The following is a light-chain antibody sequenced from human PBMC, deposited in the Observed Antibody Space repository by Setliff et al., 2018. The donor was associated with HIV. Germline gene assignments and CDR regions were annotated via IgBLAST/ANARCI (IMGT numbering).Light chain of an antibody. CDR3: SSYAGSNKDV. V-gene: IGLV2-8*01. Sequence: QSVLAQPPSASGSPGQSVTISCTGTSSDVGAYNYVSWYQQHPGKAPKLMIFDVNKRPSGVPDRFSGSKSGNTASLTVSGLQDEDEADYYCSSYAGSNKDVFGTGTKVTVL. J-gene: IGLJ1*01. CDR2: DVN. CDR1: SSDVGAYNY.